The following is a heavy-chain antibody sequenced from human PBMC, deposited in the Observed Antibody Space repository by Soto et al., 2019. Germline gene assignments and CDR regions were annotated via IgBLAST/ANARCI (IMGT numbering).Heavy chain of an antibody. CDR1: GFTFSSYA. V-gene: IGHV3-23*01. CDR2: ISGSGGST. CDR3: ANENDAKVRGVIYDYGMDV. Sequence: GGSLRLSCAASGFTFSSYAMSWVRQAPGEGLEWVSAISGSGGSTYYADSVKGRFTISRDNSKNTLYLQMNSLRAEDTAVYYCANENDAKVRGVIYDYGMDVWGQGTTVTVSS. J-gene: IGHJ6*02. D-gene: IGHD3-10*01.